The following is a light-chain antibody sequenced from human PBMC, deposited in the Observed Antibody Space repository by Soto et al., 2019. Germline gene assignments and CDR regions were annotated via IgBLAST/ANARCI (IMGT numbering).Light chain of an antibody. CDR1: SSDVGSYNL. J-gene: IGLJ1*01. Sequence: QSALTRPASVSGSPGQSITISCTGTSSDVGSYNLVSWYQQHPGKAPKFMIYEGTKRPSGVSNRFSGSKSGNTASLTISGLQDEDEADYYCCSYAGSRHYVFGTGTKLTVL. CDR2: EGT. CDR3: CSYAGSRHYV. V-gene: IGLV2-23*01.